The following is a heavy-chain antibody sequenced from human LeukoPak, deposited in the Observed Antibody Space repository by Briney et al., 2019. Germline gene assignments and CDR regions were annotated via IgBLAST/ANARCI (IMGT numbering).Heavy chain of an antibody. D-gene: IGHD5-18*01. Sequence: RGSLRPSSAASGFIFSSYSMNWVRQAPGKGLEWVSYISSRSGTIYYADSVKGRFTISRDNAKNSLYLQMNSLRAEDTAVYYCARRIDTAMVIDYWGQGDLVRVSS. V-gene: IGHV3-48*01. CDR1: GFIFSSYS. CDR3: ARRIDTAMVIDY. CDR2: ISSRSGTI. J-gene: IGHJ4*02.